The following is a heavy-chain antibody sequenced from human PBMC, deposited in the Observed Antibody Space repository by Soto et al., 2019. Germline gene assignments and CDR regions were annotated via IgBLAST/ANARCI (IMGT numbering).Heavy chain of an antibody. CDR1: GFTFISYA. J-gene: IGHJ4*02. CDR2: ISSTSSYT. Sequence: WGSLRLSCAASGFTFISYAINCGRHTQDKWLEWVSSISSTSSYTHYSDSVKGRFTISRDNANNSLFLQMNSLRAEDTATYYCARDLALAGNYWGQGVLVTVSS. V-gene: IGHV3-21*01. CDR3: ARDLALAGNY. D-gene: IGHD6-19*01.